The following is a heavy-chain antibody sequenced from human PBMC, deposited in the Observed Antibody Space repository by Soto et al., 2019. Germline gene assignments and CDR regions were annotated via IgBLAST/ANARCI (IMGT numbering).Heavy chain of an antibody. CDR1: GFTFSSYA. CDR3: ARDPTPILGYCSSISCRLDD. Sequence: QVQLVESGGGVVQPGRSLRLSCAASGFTFSSYAIHWVRQAPGKGLEWVAVISYDGSNKYYADSVKGRFTISRDNSKNTLYLQMNSLRAEDTAVYYCARDPTPILGYCSSISCRLDDWGQGTLVTVSS. D-gene: IGHD2-2*01. J-gene: IGHJ4*02. CDR2: ISYDGSNK. V-gene: IGHV3-30-3*01.